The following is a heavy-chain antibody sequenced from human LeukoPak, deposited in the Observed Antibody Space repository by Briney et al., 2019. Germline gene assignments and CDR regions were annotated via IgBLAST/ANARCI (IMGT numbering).Heavy chain of an antibody. CDR2: INHSGST. Sequence: SETLSLTCAVYGGSFSGYYWSWIRQPPGKGLEWIGEINHSGSTNYNPSLKSRVTISVDTSKNQFSLKLSSVTAADTAVYYCAGSSGPSHGYWGQGTLVTVSS. V-gene: IGHV4-34*01. CDR1: GGSFSGYY. CDR3: AGSSGPSHGY. D-gene: IGHD6-19*01. J-gene: IGHJ4*02.